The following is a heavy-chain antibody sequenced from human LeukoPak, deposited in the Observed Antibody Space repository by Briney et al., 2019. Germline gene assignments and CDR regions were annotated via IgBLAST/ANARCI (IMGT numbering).Heavy chain of an antibody. V-gene: IGHV4-59*01. CDR3: ARGIITMVRGVIHYYYYMDV. CDR2: IYYSGST. Sequence: SETLSLTCTVSGGSISSYYWSWIRQPPGKGLEWIGYIYYSGSTNYNPSLKSRVTISVDTSKNQFSLKLSSVTAADTAVYYCARGIITMVRGVIHYYYYMDVWGKGTTVTISS. CDR1: GGSISSYY. D-gene: IGHD3-10*01. J-gene: IGHJ6*03.